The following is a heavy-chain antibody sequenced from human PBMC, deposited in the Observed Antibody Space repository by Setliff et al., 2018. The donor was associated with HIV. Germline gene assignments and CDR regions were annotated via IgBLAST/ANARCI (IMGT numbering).Heavy chain of an antibody. D-gene: IGHD2-15*01. CDR2: VYASTGHT. CDR3: ARGIDILVKMGIYYHYMDV. J-gene: IGHJ6*03. Sequence: GASVKVSCKTSGDKFGSFDINWVRQASGQGLEWVGWVYASTGHTAYARKFEGGVTMTWDPSTGIGYMELNSLRADDTAVYYCARGIDILVKMGIYYHYMDVWGKGTTVTVSS. V-gene: IGHV1-8*01. CDR1: GDKFGSFD.